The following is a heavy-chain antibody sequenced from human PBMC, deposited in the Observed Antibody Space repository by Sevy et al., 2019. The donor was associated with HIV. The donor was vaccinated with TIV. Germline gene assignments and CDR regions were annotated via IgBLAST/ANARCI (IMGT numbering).Heavy chain of an antibody. V-gene: IGHV3-33*01. CDR1: GFSISGYG. CDR3: AREDIRVAGIGYYFHS. D-gene: IGHD6-19*01. Sequence: GGSLRLSFVASGFSISGYGMHWVRQAPGKGLEWVAVIWYDGTNKEYADSVKGRFTISRDNSKNTLYLQMNSLRAEDTAVYYCAREDIRVAGIGYYFHSWGQGTLVTVSS. CDR2: IWYDGTNK. J-gene: IGHJ4*02.